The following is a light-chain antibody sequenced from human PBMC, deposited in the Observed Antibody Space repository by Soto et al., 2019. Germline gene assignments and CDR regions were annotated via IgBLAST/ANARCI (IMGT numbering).Light chain of an antibody. CDR1: SSNIGAGYD. J-gene: IGLJ3*02. Sequence: QSVLTQPPSVSEAPGQRVTISCTGCSSNIGAGYDVHWYQQLPGTAPKLLIAGNSNRPSGVPDRFSGSKSGTSASLAITGLQAEDEADYYCQSYDSSLSGGVFGGGTKLTVL. CDR2: GNS. V-gene: IGLV1-40*01. CDR3: QSYDSSLSGGV.